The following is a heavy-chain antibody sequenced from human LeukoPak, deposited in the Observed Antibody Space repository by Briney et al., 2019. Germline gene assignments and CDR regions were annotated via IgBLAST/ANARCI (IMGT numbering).Heavy chain of an antibody. D-gene: IGHD6-13*01. CDR2: INPSGGST. J-gene: IGHJ5*02. CDR3: ARAEATGTHNWFDP. V-gene: IGHV1-46*01. CDR1: GYTFSSHY. Sequence: ASVKVSCKASGYTFSSHYMHWVRQAPGQGLEGMGIINPSGGSTSYAQKFQGRVTLTRDTSTSTVYMEVSSLRSEDTAVYYCARAEATGTHNWFDPWGQGTLVTVSS.